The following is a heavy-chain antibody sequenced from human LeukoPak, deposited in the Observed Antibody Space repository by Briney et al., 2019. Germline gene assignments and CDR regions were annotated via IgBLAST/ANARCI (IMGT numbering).Heavy chain of an antibody. D-gene: IGHD3-10*01. CDR2: IFTSGGT. V-gene: IGHV4-4*07. CDR1: GGSISSYF. J-gene: IGHJ4*02. CDR3: ARGVRLLWFGELLDRDTPFDY. Sequence: KPSGTLSLTLTVSGGSISSYFWGWVRQPARKGLEWVWGIFTSGGTNYNPSLKSRVTMSVDTSKNQFSLKLSSVTAADTAVYYCARGVRLLWFGELLDRDTPFDYWGQGTLVTVSS.